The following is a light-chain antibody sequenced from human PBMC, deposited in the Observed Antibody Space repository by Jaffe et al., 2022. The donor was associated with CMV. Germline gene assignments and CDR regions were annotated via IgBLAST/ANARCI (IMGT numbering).Light chain of an antibody. J-gene: IGKJ4*01. Sequence: EVVLTQSPSTLSLSPGERAALSCRASQSVDTNLAWYQQKPGQAPRLVMFDASHRATGIPARFSGRGSETDFTLTISSLEPEDFAVYYCQQHTNWLLSFGGGTKIEIK. V-gene: IGKV3-11*01. CDR2: DAS. CDR1: QSVDTN. CDR3: QQHTNWLLS.